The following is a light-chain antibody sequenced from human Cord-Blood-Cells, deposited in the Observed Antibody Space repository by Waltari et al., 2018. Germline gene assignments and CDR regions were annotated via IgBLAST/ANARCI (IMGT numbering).Light chain of an antibody. CDR2: AAS. CDR3: QQSYSTPYT. CDR1: QSISSY. V-gene: IGKV1-39*01. Sequence: DIKLTQSQSSLSASVGDRVTITCRSSQSISSYLHWYQQKPGKAPKLLIYAASSLQSGVPSSVSSSGSGTDVTLTISSLQPVDFATYYCQQSYSTPYTFGQLTKLEIK. J-gene: IGKJ2*01.